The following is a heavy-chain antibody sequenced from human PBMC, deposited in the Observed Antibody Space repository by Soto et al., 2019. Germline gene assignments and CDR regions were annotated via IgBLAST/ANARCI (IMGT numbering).Heavy chain of an antibody. J-gene: IGHJ4*02. D-gene: IGHD3-22*01. Sequence: EVQVVESGGGLVQPGGSLTLYCAASGFTFSDSAMHWVRQASGKGLEWLGRIRSKANNFATAYAASVKGRFTISRDDAKNTVYLQMNSLNSEDTAVYYCTRRSEYDSGGYYYAYDYWGQGTRVTVSS. V-gene: IGHV3-73*02. CDR2: IRSKANNFAT. CDR3: TRRSEYDSGGYYYAYDY. CDR1: GFTFSDSA.